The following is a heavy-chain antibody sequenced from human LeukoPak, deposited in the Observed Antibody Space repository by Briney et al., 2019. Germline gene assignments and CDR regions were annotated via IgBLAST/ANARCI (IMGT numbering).Heavy chain of an antibody. CDR3: ARELWFGELLSRFDP. V-gene: IGHV3-30*02. J-gene: IGHJ5*02. CDR1: GFTFSSYG. Sequence: GGSLRLSCAASGFTFSSYGMHWVRQAPGKGLEWVAFIRYDGSNKYYADSVKGRFTISRDNAKNTLYLQMNSLRAEDTAVYYCARELWFGELLSRFDPWGQGTLVTVSS. CDR2: IRYDGSNK. D-gene: IGHD3-10*01.